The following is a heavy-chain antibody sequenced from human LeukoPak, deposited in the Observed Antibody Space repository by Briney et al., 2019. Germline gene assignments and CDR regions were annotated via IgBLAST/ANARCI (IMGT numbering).Heavy chain of an antibody. CDR3: ARAGSSGWYPDY. V-gene: IGHV4-59*01. CDR2: IYSSGNT. CDR1: GGSISSYY. J-gene: IGHJ4*02. D-gene: IGHD6-19*01. Sequence: PSETLSLTCTVSGGSISSYYWSWIRQPPGKGLEWIGYIYSSGNTNYNPSLKSRVTMSVDTSKNQFSLKLSSLTAADTVVYYCARAGSSGWYPDYWGQGTLVTVSS.